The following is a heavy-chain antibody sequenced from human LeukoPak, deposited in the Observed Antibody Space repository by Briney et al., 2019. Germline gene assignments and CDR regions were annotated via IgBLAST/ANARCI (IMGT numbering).Heavy chain of an antibody. CDR2: ISYDGSNK. D-gene: IGHD6-19*01. Sequence: GRSLRLSCAASGFTFSSYAMHWVRQAPGKGLEWVAVISYDGSNKYYADSVKGRFTISRDNSKNTLYLQMNSLRAEDTAVYYCARDKGHHRIAMAGIDYWGQGTLVTVSS. J-gene: IGHJ4*02. V-gene: IGHV3-30*04. CDR3: ARDKGHHRIAMAGIDY. CDR1: GFTFSSYA.